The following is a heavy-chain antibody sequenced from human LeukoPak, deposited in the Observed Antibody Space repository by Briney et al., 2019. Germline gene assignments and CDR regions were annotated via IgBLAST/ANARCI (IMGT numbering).Heavy chain of an antibody. CDR1: GYTFTSYY. V-gene: IGHV1-46*01. Sequence: GASVKVSCKASGYTFTSYYMHWVRQAPGQGLEWMGIINPSGGSTSYAQKFQGRVTMTRDMSTSTGYMELSSLRSEDTAVYYCARVGWYYYDSSGYYRTTEYFQHWGQGTLVTVSS. J-gene: IGHJ1*01. D-gene: IGHD3-22*01. CDR3: ARVGWYYYDSSGYYRTTEYFQH. CDR2: INPSGGST.